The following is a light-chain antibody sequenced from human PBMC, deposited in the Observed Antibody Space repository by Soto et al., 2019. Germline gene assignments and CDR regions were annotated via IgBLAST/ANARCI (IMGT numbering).Light chain of an antibody. Sequence: DIQLTQSPSFLSASVGDRVTITCRASQGINSYLAWYQQKPGKVPKLLIYAASTLQSGVPSRFSGSGSGTEFTLTISSLQHEDFATYYCQQINSYPITFGQGTRLEI. V-gene: IGKV1-9*01. CDR3: QQINSYPIT. CDR1: QGINSY. CDR2: AAS. J-gene: IGKJ5*01.